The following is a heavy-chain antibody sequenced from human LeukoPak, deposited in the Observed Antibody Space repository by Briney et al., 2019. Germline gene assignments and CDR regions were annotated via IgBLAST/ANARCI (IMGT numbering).Heavy chain of an antibody. CDR3: ARTTSYSYYFDY. Sequence: SETLSLTCTVSGGSISSYYWSWIRQPPGKGLEWIGYIYYSGSTNYNPSLKSRVTISVDRSKNQFSLKLSSVTAADTAVYYCARTTSYSYYFDYWGQGTLVTVSS. J-gene: IGHJ4*02. D-gene: IGHD2-15*01. V-gene: IGHV4-59*12. CDR1: GGSISSYY. CDR2: IYYSGST.